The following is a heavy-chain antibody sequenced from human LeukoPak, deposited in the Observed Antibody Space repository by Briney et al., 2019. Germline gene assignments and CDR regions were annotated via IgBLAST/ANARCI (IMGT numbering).Heavy chain of an antibody. Sequence: SETLSLTRTVSGGSISSYYWSWIRQPPGKGLQWIGYIYYSGNSNYNPSLKSRVTISIDTPKNQFSLKLTSVTAADTAVYYCAGDSYGTDSWGQGTLVTVSS. D-gene: IGHD5-18*01. CDR2: IYYSGNS. CDR1: GGSISSYY. V-gene: IGHV4-59*01. J-gene: IGHJ5*01. CDR3: AGDSYGTDS.